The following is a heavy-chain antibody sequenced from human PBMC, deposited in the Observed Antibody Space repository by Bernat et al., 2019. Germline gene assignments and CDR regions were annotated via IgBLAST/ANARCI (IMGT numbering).Heavy chain of an antibody. Sequence: QVQLVESGGGVVQPGRSLRLSCAASGFTFSSYGMHWVRQAPGKGLEWVAVIWYDGSNKYYADSVKGRFTISRDNSKNTLYLQMDSLRAEDTAVYYCARDAQTTLDYWGQGTLVTVSS. V-gene: IGHV3-33*01. D-gene: IGHD2-15*01. CDR2: IWYDGSNK. CDR1: GFTFSSYG. CDR3: ARDAQTTLDY. J-gene: IGHJ4*02.